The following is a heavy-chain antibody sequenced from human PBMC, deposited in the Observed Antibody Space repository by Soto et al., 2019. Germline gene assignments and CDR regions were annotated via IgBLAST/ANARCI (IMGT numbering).Heavy chain of an antibody. Sequence: QVQLVQSGAEMKSPGSSVKVSCKATGYIFIGSYLHWIRQAPGQGPEWMGSIYPATGDTDYAQTYQGRVILTGDTAIGTAYMELKWLTFDDTGMYYCARGPTEWGQRTLVTVSS. J-gene: IGHJ4*02. CDR1: GYIFIGSY. CDR3: ARGPTE. CDR2: IYPATGDT. V-gene: IGHV1-2*02.